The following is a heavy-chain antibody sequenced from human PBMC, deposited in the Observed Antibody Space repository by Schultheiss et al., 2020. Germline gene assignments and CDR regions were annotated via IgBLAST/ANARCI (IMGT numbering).Heavy chain of an antibody. Sequence: SETLSLTCAVYGGSFSGYYWSWIRQPPGKGLEWIGYIYYSVSTYYNPSLKSRVTISIDTSKNQFSLKLSSVTAADTAVYYCARDPANSWYWPHYYFDYWGQGTLVTVSS. J-gene: IGHJ4*02. V-gene: IGHV4-59*12. CDR2: IYYSVST. D-gene: IGHD6-13*01. CDR1: GGSFSGYY. CDR3: ARDPANSWYWPHYYFDY.